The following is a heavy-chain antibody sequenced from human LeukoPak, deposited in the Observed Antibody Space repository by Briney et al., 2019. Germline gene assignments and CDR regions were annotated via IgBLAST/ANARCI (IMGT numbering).Heavy chain of an antibody. CDR3: ARSGLTTASPFDY. D-gene: IGHD4-11*01. CDR1: GDSISSYY. J-gene: IGHJ4*02. CDR2: LYNSGRT. V-gene: IGHV4-59*01. Sequence: SETLSLTCSVSGDSISSYYWSWIRQPPGKGLGWIGHLYNSGRTTYNPSLKSRVTISADTSNNQLSLELTFVTAADTAVYYCARSGLTTASPFDYWGQGTLVTVSS.